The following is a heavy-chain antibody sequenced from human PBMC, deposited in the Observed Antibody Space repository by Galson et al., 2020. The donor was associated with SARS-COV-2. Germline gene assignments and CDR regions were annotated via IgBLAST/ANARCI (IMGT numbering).Heavy chain of an antibody. D-gene: IGHD5-12*01. CDR2: ISYDGSKK. CDR1: GFTFSRHA. CDR3: ARDVTSGYDRVYPLDY. Sequence: GGSLRLSCVGSGFTFSRHALHWVRQAPGKGLEWVAMISYDGSKKHYADSVKGRFAISRDNSQNTMYLQMNSLRGDDTALYYCARDVTSGYDRVYPLDYWGQGPPVTVSS. V-gene: IGHV3-30*09. J-gene: IGHJ4*02.